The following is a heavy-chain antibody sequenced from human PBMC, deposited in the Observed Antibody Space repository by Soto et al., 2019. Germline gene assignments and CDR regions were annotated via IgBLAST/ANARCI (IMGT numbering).Heavy chain of an antibody. V-gene: IGHV3-33*01. CDR1: GFTFSSYG. CDR3: ARAPGIAVAGTGGVYYYYGMDV. Sequence: QVQLVESGGGVVQPGRSLRLSCAASGFTFSSYGMHWVRQAPGKGLEWVAVIWYDGSNKYYADSVKGRFTISRDNSKNTLYLQMNSLRAEDTAVYYCARAPGIAVAGTGGVYYYYGMDVWGQGTTVTVSS. J-gene: IGHJ6*02. D-gene: IGHD6-19*01. CDR2: IWYDGSNK.